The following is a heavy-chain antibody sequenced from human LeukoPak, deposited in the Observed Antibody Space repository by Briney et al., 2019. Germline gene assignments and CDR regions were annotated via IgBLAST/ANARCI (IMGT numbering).Heavy chain of an antibody. Sequence: SETLSLTCTVSGGSISYYYWSWIRQSPGKGLEWIGYIYYSGTTNYNPSLKSRVTISVDTSKNQFSLQLRSVTPEDTAVYYCARSIEASSGWAGYYFDYWGQGTLVTVSS. V-gene: IGHV4-59*12. CDR3: ARSIEASSGWAGYYFDY. CDR2: IYYSGTT. D-gene: IGHD6-19*01. CDR1: GGSISYYY. J-gene: IGHJ4*02.